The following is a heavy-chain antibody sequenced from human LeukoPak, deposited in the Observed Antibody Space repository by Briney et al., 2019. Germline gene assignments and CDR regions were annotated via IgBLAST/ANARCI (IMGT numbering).Heavy chain of an antibody. D-gene: IGHD5-18*01. V-gene: IGHV5-51*01. CDR1: GYSFTTYW. J-gene: IGHJ3*02. CDR3: ARRRDERGYKDIFDI. Sequence: GESLQISCKGSGYSFTTYWIGWVRPMPGKGLEWMGIIYPGDSDTRYSPSFQGKVTISADESISTAYLQWSSLKASDTAMYYCARRRDERGYKDIFDIWGQGTMVTVSS. CDR2: IYPGDSDT.